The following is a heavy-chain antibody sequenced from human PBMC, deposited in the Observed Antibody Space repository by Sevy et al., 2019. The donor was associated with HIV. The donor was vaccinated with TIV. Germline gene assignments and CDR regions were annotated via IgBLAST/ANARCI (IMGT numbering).Heavy chain of an antibody. V-gene: IGHV4-38-2*01. CDR2: IYHSGST. CDR3: ARHGDCSSTSCYRFSYNWFDP. D-gene: IGHD2-2*01. CDR1: GYSISSGYY. J-gene: IGHJ5*02. Sequence: SETLSLTCAVSGYSISSGYYWGWIRQPPGKGLEWIGSIYHSGSTYYNPSLKSRVTISVDTSKNQFSLKLGSVTAADTAVYYCARHGDCSSTSCYRFSYNWFDPWGQGTLVTVSS.